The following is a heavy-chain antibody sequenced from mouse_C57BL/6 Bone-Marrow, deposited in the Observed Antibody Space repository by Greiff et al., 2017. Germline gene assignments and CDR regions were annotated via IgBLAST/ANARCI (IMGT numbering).Heavy chain of an antibody. D-gene: IGHD4-1*01. CDR3: ASRTGTWYFDV. V-gene: IGHV5-6*02. Sequence: EVKLMESGGDLVKPGGSLKLSCAASGFTFSSYGMSWVRQTPDKRLEWVATISSGGSYTYYPDSVKGRFTISRDNAKNTLYLQMSSLKSEDTAMNYCASRTGTWYFDVWGTGTTVTVSS. CDR2: ISSGGSYT. CDR1: GFTFSSYG. J-gene: IGHJ1*03.